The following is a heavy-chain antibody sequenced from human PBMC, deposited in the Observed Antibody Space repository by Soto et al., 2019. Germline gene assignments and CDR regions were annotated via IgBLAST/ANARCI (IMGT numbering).Heavy chain of an antibody. D-gene: IGHD3-3*01. Sequence: GGSLRLSCAASGFTFSSYAMSWVRQAPGKGLEWVSAISGSGGSTYYADSVKGRFTISRDNSKNTLYLQMNSLRAEDTAVYYCAKDLQNYDFWSGHGPFDYWGQGTLVTVSS. CDR3: AKDLQNYDFWSGHGPFDY. CDR1: GFTFSSYA. J-gene: IGHJ4*02. V-gene: IGHV3-23*01. CDR2: ISGSGGST.